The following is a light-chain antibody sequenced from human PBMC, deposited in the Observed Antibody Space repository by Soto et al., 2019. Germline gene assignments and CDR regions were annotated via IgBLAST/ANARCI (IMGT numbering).Light chain of an antibody. CDR2: DAS. CDR1: QSVSSY. J-gene: IGKJ2*01. Sequence: EIVLTQSPATLSLSPGERATLSCRASQSVSSYLAWYQQKPGQAPRLLIYDASNRAPGIPARFSGSGSGTDFTLTISSLEPEDFSVYYCQQRSNWPRYTFGQGTNLEIK. CDR3: QQRSNWPRYT. V-gene: IGKV3-11*01.